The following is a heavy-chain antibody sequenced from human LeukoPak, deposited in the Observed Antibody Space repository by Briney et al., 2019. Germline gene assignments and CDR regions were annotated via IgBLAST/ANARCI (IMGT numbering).Heavy chain of an antibody. D-gene: IGHD1-26*01. J-gene: IGHJ4*02. CDR3: ARDRSVGATTFDY. CDR1: GGTFSSYA. CDR2: IIPIFGTA. V-gene: IGHV1-69*05. Sequence: GASVKVSCKASGGTFSSYAISWVRQAPGQGLEWMGGIIPIFGTANYAQKLQGRVTMTTDTSTSTAYMELRSLRSDDTAVYYCARDRSVGATTFDYWGQGTLVTVSS.